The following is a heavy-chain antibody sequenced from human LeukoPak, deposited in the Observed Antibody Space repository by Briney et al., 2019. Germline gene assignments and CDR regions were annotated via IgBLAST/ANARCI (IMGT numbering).Heavy chain of an antibody. CDR2: ISAYNGNT. CDR3: ARDDIAAAGTWEGFDY. J-gene: IGHJ4*02. CDR1: GYTFTSYG. V-gene: IGHV1-18*01. Sequence: ASVKVSCKASGYTFTSYGISWVRQAPGQGLEWMGWISAYNGNTNYAQKLQGRVTMTTDTSTSTAYMELRSLRSDDTAVYYCARDDIAAAGTWEGFDYWGQGTLVTVSS. D-gene: IGHD6-13*01.